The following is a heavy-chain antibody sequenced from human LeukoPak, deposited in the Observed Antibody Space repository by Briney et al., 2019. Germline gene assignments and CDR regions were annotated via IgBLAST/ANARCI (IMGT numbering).Heavy chain of an antibody. CDR2: MYYSGST. Sequence: SETLSLTCTVSGGSISSSSYLWGWIRQPPGKGLEWIVSMYYSGSTYYKSSLKSRVIRSVDTSKNQFSLTLGSVSATDTAVYYCVSPRGFSYGYFDYWGQGTLVTVSS. J-gene: IGHJ4*02. CDR1: GGSISSSSYL. CDR3: VSPRGFSYGYFDY. V-gene: IGHV4-39*01. D-gene: IGHD5-18*01.